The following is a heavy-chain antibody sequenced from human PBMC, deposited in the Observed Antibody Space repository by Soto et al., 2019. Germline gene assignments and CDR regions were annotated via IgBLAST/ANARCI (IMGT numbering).Heavy chain of an antibody. Sequence: ASVKVSRKASGYTFTHYYIHWVRQAPGQGLEWMGIINPNGGITTYAQKFRAGFSMTRDTSTSTVYLELSSLRSEDSAVYYCATSVNSAMAFDYWGQGTLVTVSS. CDR2: INPNGGIT. CDR1: GYTFTHYY. J-gene: IGHJ4*02. CDR3: ATSVNSAMAFDY. V-gene: IGHV1-46*01. D-gene: IGHD5-18*01.